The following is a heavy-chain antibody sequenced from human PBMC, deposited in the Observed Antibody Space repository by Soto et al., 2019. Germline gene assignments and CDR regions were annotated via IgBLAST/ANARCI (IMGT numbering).Heavy chain of an antibody. CDR3: ASGKTYYYDSSGYYPRGGYFDY. J-gene: IGHJ4*02. Sequence: SVKVSCKASGGAFSSYAISWVRQAPGQGLEWMGGMIPIFGTANYAQKLQGRVTITADESTSTAYMELSSLRSEDKAVYYCASGKTYYYDSSGYYPRGGYFDYWGQGTLVNVSS. D-gene: IGHD3-22*01. V-gene: IGHV1-69*13. CDR1: GGAFSSYA. CDR2: MIPIFGTA.